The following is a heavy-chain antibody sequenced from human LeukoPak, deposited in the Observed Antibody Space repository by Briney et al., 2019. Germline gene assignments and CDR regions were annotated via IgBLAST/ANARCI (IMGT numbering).Heavy chain of an antibody. CDR2: VNYSGST. J-gene: IGHJ4*02. CDR3: ARGLRGTPNHQPAEL. Sequence: SETLSLTCPVYVWSFHGHYWSLLGQPPGKGLEWIGEVNYSGSTNYNPSLKSRVTISLVTSKNQFSLKLSSLTAADTAVYYCARGLRGTPNHQPAELWGQGTLVTVSS. D-gene: IGHD1-14*01. V-gene: IGHV4-34*01. CDR1: VWSFHGHY.